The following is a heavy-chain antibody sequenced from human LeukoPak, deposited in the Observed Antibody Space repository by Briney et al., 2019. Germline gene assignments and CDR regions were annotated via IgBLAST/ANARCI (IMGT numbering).Heavy chain of an antibody. Sequence: SGGSLRLSCSASGFTFSSYVMYWVRQAPGKGLEWVATITYDEDNIYYADYVKGRFTLSKHNYTDTLLLKMNSLKIEDTAIYYCEASWHYWGEGTLVTVSS. D-gene: IGHD1-26*01. CDR2: ITYDEDNI. V-gene: IGHV3-30*03. J-gene: IGHJ4*02. CDR1: GFTFSSYV. CDR3: EASWHY.